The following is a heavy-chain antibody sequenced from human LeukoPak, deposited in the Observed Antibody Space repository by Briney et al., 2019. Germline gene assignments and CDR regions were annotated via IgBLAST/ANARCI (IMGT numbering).Heavy chain of an antibody. CDR2: INPRGGST. V-gene: IGHV1-46*01. CDR1: VYTFTSYF. D-gene: IGHD5-24*01. CDR3: ASDLGEMATSAAH. Sequence: ASVKVSCKASVYTFTSYFMHWVRPAPRQGLEWMGIINPRGGSTSYAQKFQGRVTMTRDTSTSTVYMELSSLRSEDTAVYYCASDLGEMATSAAHWGQGTLVTVSA. J-gene: IGHJ4*02.